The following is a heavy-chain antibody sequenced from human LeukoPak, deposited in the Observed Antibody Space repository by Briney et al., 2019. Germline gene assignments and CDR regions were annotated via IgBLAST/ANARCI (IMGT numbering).Heavy chain of an antibody. D-gene: IGHD6-13*01. J-gene: IGHJ6*03. CDR2: ISYSSRYI. CDR1: GFVFSSYS. V-gene: IGHV3-21*01. CDR3: ARVLSNYYYMDV. Sequence: GGSLRLSRAASGFVFSSYSMNWVRQAPGKGLEWVSSISYSSRYIYSADSLKGRFTISRDNAKNSLYLQMNSLRAEDTAVYYCARVLSNYYYMDVWGKGTTVTVSS.